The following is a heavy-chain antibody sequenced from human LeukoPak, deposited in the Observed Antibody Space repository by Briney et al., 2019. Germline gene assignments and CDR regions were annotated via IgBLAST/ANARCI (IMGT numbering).Heavy chain of an antibody. CDR3: ARVRGYYFDY. Sequence: GGSLRLSCAASGFTFSNYDMHWVRQPPGKGPEWVAVIWYDGSAKYYVDSVKGRFTISRDSSKNTLYLQMNRLRAEDTAVYYCARVRGYYFDYWGQGTLVTVSS. CDR2: IWYDGSAK. J-gene: IGHJ4*02. V-gene: IGHV3-33*01. CDR1: GFTFSNYD.